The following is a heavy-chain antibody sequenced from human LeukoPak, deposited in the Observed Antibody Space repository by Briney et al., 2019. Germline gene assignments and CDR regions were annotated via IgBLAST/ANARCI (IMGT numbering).Heavy chain of an antibody. CDR1: GYTFINYG. Sequence: ASVKVSFKASGYTFINYGINWVRQAPGQGLEWMWWISAYNGNTNYAQSLQGRVTMTTDTSTSTVYMEMRSLTSDDTAVYYCARDLDQYNGRFGGFGHDFWGQGTLVTVSS. CDR3: ARDLDQYNGRFGGFGHDF. CDR2: ISAYNGNT. D-gene: IGHD3-10*01. J-gene: IGHJ4*02. V-gene: IGHV1-18*01.